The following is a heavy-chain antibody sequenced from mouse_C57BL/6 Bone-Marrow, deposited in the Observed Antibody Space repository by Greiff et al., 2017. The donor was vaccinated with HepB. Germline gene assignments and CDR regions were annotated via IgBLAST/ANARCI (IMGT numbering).Heavy chain of an antibody. D-gene: IGHD2-2*01. CDR2: ISSGGSYT. J-gene: IGHJ2*01. V-gene: IGHV5-6*01. CDR1: GFTFSSYG. Sequence: EVHLVESGGDLVKPGGSLKLSCAASGFTFSSYGMSWVRQTPDKRLEWVATISSGGSYTYYPDSVKGRFTISRDNAKNTLYLQMSSLKSEDTAMYYCARRGYGFDYWGQGTTLTVSS. CDR3: ARRGYGFDY.